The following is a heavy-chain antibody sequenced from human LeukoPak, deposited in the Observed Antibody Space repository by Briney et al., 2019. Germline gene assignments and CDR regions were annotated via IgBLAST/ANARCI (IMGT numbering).Heavy chain of an antibody. CDR2: ISSSGSTI. V-gene: IGHV3-48*03. CDR3: ARSCGDCYVEYFQH. J-gene: IGHJ1*01. Sequence: PGGSLRLSCAASGFTFSSYEMNWVRQAPGKGLEWVSYISSSGSTIYYADSVKGRLTISRDNAKNSLYLQMNSLRAEDTAVYYCARSCGDCYVEYFQHRGQCTLVTVSS. CDR1: GFTFSSYE. D-gene: IGHD2-21*02.